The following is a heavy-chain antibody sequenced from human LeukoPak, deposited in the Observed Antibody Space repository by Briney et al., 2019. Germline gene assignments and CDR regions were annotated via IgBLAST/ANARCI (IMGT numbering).Heavy chain of an antibody. CDR2: IYYSGST. V-gene: IGHV4-39*01. CDR1: GGSISSSSYY. D-gene: IGHD3-22*01. CDR3: ARWDYYDSSGYLYYFDY. J-gene: IGHJ4*02. Sequence: PSETLSLTCTVSGGSISSSSYYRGWIRQPPGKGLEWIGSIYYSGSTYYNPSLKSRVTISVDTSKNQFSLKLSSVTAADTAVYYCARWDYYDSSGYLYYFDYWGQGTLVTVSS.